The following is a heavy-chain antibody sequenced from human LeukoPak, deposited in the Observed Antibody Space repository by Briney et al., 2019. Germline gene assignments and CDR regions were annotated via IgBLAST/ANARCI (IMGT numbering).Heavy chain of an antibody. D-gene: IGHD4-17*01. J-gene: IGHJ6*02. Sequence: NPSETLSLTCAVYGGSFSGYYWSWLRQPPGKGLEWIGEINHSGSTNYNPSLKSRVTISVDTSKNQFSLKLSSVTAAHTAVYYCARFSATSSPVTQGLSGYYGMDVWGQGTTVTVSS. CDR1: GGSFSGYY. V-gene: IGHV4-34*01. CDR2: INHSGST. CDR3: ARFSATSSPVTQGLSGYYGMDV.